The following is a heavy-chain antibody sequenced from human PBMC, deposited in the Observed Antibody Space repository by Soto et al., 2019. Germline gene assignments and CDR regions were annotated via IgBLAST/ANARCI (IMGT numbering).Heavy chain of an antibody. CDR1: GYTFTGYY. V-gene: IGHV1-2*04. D-gene: IGHD4-17*01. CDR3: ARDPSTMTGPYYYGMDV. J-gene: IGHJ6*02. CDR2: INPNSGGT. Sequence: QVQLVQSGAEVKKPGASVKVSCKASGYTFTGYYMHWVRQAPGQGLEWMGWINPNSGGTNYAQKFQGWVTMTRDTSISTAYMELSRLRSDDTAVYYCARDPSTMTGPYYYGMDVWGQGTTVTVSS.